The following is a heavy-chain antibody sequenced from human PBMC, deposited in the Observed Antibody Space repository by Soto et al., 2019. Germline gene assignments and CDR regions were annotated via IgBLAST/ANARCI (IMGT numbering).Heavy chain of an antibody. V-gene: IGHV1-8*01. D-gene: IGHD4-17*01. CDR2: MNPNSGNT. CDR1: GYTFTSYD. CDR3: ARGPSLFDYGDYPLIDV. J-gene: IGHJ6*03. Sequence: QVQLVQSGAEVKKPGASVKVSCKASGYTFTSYDINWVRQATGQGLEWMGWMNPNSGNTGYAQKLQGRVTMTRNTSISTAYMELSSLRSEDTAVYYCARGPSLFDYGDYPLIDVWGKGTTVTVSS.